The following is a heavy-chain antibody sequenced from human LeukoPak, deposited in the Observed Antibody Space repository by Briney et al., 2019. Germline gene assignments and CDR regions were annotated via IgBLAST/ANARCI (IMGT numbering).Heavy chain of an antibody. Sequence: PSETLSLTCTVSGGSINSYYWSWIRQPPGKGLEWIGRIYSSGSTNYNPSLESRVTMSVDTSKNQLSLKLSSVTAADTAVYYCARDVVAAAGTWDYWGQGTLVTVSS. J-gene: IGHJ4*02. CDR1: GGSINSYY. D-gene: IGHD6-13*01. CDR3: ARDVVAAAGTWDY. V-gene: IGHV4-4*07. CDR2: IYSSGST.